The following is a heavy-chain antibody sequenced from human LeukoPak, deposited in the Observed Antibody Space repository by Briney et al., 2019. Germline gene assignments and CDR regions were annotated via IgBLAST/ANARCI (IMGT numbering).Heavy chain of an antibody. CDR2: INPNSGGT. D-gene: IGHD3-3*01. J-gene: IGHJ4*02. V-gene: IGHV1-2*02. CDR1: GYTFTDYY. CDR3: ANLPGVRWSGDY. Sequence: ASVKVSCKASGYTFTDYYIHWVRQAPGQGLEWMGWINPNSGGTNYAQKFQGRVTMTRDTSISTAYMELSRLRSDDTAVYYCANLPGVRWSGDYWGQGTLVTVSS.